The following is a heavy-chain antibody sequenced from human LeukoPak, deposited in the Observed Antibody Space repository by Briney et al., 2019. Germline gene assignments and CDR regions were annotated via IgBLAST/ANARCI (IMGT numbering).Heavy chain of an antibody. J-gene: IGHJ4*02. Sequence: PGRSLRLSCAASGFTFSSYAMHWVRQAPGKGLEWVAVISYDGSNKYYADSVKGRFTISRDNSKNTLYLQMNSLRAEDTAVYYCARVSMVRDIPLLGDYFDYWGQGTLVTVSS. D-gene: IGHD3-10*01. CDR1: GFTFSSYA. CDR2: ISYDGSNK. V-gene: IGHV3-30*04. CDR3: ARVSMVRDIPLLGDYFDY.